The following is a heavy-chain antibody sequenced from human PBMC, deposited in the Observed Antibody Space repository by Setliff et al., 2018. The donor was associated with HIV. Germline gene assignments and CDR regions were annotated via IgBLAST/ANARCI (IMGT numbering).Heavy chain of an antibody. CDR2: ISAGGGST. D-gene: IGHD6-19*01. V-gene: IGHV3-23*01. CDR1: GFTFSTNA. Sequence: PGGSLRLSCAASGFTFSTNAMNWVRQAPGKGLEWVSGISAGGGSTYYADSVKGRFTISRDNSKNTLYMQMNNLRAEDTAVYYCAKRGYVSALYDEPVQFYQHMDVWGKGTTVTVSS. CDR3: AKRGYVSALYDEPVQFYQHMDV. J-gene: IGHJ6*03.